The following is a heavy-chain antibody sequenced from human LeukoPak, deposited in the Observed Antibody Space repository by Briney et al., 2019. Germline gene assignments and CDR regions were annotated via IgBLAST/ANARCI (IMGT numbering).Heavy chain of an antibody. CDR1: GYTFTDYY. CDR2: VDPEDGET. V-gene: IGHV1-69-2*01. Sequence: ASVKVSCKVSGYTFTDYYMHWVQQAPGKGLEWMGLVDPEDGETIYAEKFQGRVTITADTSTDTAYMELSSLRSEHTAVYYCASGGRIVGATGDAFDIWGQGTMVTVSS. D-gene: IGHD1-26*01. CDR3: ASGGRIVGATGDAFDI. J-gene: IGHJ3*02.